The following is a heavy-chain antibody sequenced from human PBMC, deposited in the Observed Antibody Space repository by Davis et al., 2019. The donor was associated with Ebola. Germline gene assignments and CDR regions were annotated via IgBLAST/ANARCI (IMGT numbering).Heavy chain of an antibody. CDR3: ARDCSSTSCYEAFDI. CDR1: GFTFSSYW. CDR2: IKQDGSEK. Sequence: GESLKISCAASGFTFSSYWMSWVRQAPGKGLEWVANIKQDGSEKYYVDSVKGRFTISRDNAKNSLYLQMNSLRAEDTAVYYCARDCSSTSCYEAFDIWGQGTMVTVSS. V-gene: IGHV3-7*01. J-gene: IGHJ3*02. D-gene: IGHD2-2*01.